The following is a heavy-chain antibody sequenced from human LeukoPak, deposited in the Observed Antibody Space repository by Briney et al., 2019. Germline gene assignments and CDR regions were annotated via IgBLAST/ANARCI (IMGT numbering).Heavy chain of an antibody. Sequence: ASVTVSCMASGHTFTGYYMHWVRQAPGQGIEWMGWINTNSGGTNYAQKFQGRVTMTRDTSISTAYMELSRLRSDDTAVYYCARDQSYGSGRRRMDVWGKGTTVTVSS. CDR3: ARDQSYGSGRRRMDV. CDR2: INTNSGGT. J-gene: IGHJ6*04. D-gene: IGHD3-10*01. CDR1: GHTFTGYY. V-gene: IGHV1-2*02.